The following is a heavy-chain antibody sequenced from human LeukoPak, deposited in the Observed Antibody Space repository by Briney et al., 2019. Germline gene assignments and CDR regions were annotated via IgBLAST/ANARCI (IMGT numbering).Heavy chain of an antibody. Sequence: PGGSLRLSCAASGFTFSNAWMSWVRQPPGKGLEWIGEINHSGSTNYNPSLKSRVTISVDTSKNQFSLKLSSVTAADTAVYYCARGLAAAGINDAFDIWGQGTMVTVSS. CDR2: INHSGST. D-gene: IGHD6-13*01. CDR1: GFTFSNAW. V-gene: IGHV4-34*01. J-gene: IGHJ3*02. CDR3: ARGLAAAGINDAFDI.